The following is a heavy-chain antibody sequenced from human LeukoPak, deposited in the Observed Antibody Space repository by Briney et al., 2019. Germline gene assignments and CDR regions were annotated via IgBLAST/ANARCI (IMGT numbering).Heavy chain of an antibody. J-gene: IGHJ6*03. CDR2: IYTSGST. V-gene: IGHV4-4*07. CDR1: DDSITMYY. D-gene: IGHD3-10*01. Sequence: SETLSLTCSVSDDSITMYYWTWIRQPAGKGLEWIGRIYTSGSTTYNPSLKSRVTMSVDTSKNQFSLKLSSVTAADTAVYYCAREDSGSYYNYYYFYMDVWGKGTTVTISS. CDR3: AREDSGSYYNYYYFYMDV.